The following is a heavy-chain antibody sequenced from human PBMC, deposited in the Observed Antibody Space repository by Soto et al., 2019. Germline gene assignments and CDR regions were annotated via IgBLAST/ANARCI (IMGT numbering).Heavy chain of an antibody. Sequence: QVQLQESGPGLVKPSQTLSLTCTVSGGSISSGGYYWSWIRQHPGKGLEWIGYIYYNGSTYYNPSLKSRVTISVDTSKNQFSLKLSSVTAADTAVYYCVGVGRDLVPYCSSTSCQTDAFDIWGQGTMVTVSS. CDR2: IYYNGST. CDR3: VGVGRDLVPYCSSTSCQTDAFDI. D-gene: IGHD2-2*01. J-gene: IGHJ3*02. CDR1: GGSISSGGYY. V-gene: IGHV4-31*03.